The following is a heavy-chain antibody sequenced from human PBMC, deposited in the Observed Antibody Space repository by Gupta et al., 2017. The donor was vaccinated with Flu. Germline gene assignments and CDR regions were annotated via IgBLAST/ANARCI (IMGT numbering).Heavy chain of an antibody. CDR2: ISFDGRHI. Sequence: QVHLVESGGGVVQPGRSLRLSCAASGFAFSSYGMHWVRQAPGKGLEWVAVISFDGRHIYYADPVKGRFTISRDNSKNTLDLHMNTLRAEDTAVYYCAKPITHNYYYYMDVWGKGTTVTVSS. CDR3: AKPITHNYYYYMDV. V-gene: IGHV3-30*18. D-gene: IGHD1-20*01. CDR1: GFAFSSYG. J-gene: IGHJ6*03.